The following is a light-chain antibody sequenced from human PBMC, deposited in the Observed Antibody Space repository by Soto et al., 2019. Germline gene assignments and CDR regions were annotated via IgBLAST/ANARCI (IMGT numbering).Light chain of an antibody. CDR1: QSLLHNNGKTY. CDR3: MKHLQAPLT. V-gene: IGKV2D-29*01. CDR2: EVS. Sequence: DIVLSQTPLSLAVTPGQPASISCKSSQSLLHNNGKTYLYWYLPKPGQPPQLRIYEVSNRFSEVPDRFSGSGSVTDFTQKSSPVEAEDVGVYYCMKHLQAPLTFGGGTKVEIK. J-gene: IGKJ4*01.